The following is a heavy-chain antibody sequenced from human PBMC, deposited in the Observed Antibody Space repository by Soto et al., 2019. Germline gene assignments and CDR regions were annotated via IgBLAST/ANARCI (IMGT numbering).Heavy chain of an antibody. V-gene: IGHV3-66*01. CDR2: IYSGGST. D-gene: IGHD2-2*01. Sequence: EVQLVESGGGLVQPGGSLRLSCAASGFTVSSNYMSWVRQAPGKGLEGVAVIYSGGSTYYADSVKGRFTISRDNSKNTLYVQMNSLRAEDTAVYYCAREHSACSSTSCDWYFDLWGRGTLVTVSS. CDR1: GFTVSSNY. J-gene: IGHJ2*01. CDR3: AREHSACSSTSCDWYFDL.